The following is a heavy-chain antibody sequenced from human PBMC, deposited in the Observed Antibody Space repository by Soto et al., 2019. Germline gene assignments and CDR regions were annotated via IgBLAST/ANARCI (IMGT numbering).Heavy chain of an antibody. CDR1: GGSFSGYY. V-gene: IGHV4-34*01. D-gene: IGHD2-8*02. Sequence: QVQLQQWGAGLLKPSETLSLTCAVYGGSFSGYYWTWIRQPPGTGLERIGEINHSGSTNYNPSLKSRVTISVDTSKNQFSLQLTSVTAADTAVYYCARDKITGLFDYWGQGTRVTVSS. CDR2: INHSGST. J-gene: IGHJ4*02. CDR3: ARDKITGLFDY.